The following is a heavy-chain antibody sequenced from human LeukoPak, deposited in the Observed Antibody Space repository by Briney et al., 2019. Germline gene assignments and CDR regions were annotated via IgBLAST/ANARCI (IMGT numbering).Heavy chain of an antibody. Sequence: ASVKVSCKASGYTFTTYPINWVRQAPGQGLEWMGWINPNSGGTNYAQKFQGWVTMTRDTSISTAYMELSRLRSDDTAVYYCARGRSYYFDYWGQGTLVTVSS. J-gene: IGHJ4*02. D-gene: IGHD2-15*01. CDR3: ARGRSYYFDY. V-gene: IGHV1-2*04. CDR1: GYTFTTYP. CDR2: INPNSGGT.